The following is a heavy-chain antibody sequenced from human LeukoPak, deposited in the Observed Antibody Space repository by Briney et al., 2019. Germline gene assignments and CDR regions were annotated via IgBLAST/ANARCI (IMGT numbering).Heavy chain of an antibody. J-gene: IGHJ3*02. CDR2: ISGSGGST. Sequence: GGSLRLSCAASGFTFSSYWMSWVRQAPGKGLEWVSAISGSGGSTYYADSVKGRFTISRDNSKNTLYLQMNSLRAEDTAVYYCAKVVTMVRGVIPDAFDIWGQGTMVTVSS. CDR3: AKVVTMVRGVIPDAFDI. CDR1: GFTFSSYW. V-gene: IGHV3-23*01. D-gene: IGHD3-10*01.